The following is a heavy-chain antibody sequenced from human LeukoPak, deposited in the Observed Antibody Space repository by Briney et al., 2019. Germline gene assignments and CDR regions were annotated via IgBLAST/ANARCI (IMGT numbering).Heavy chain of an antibody. D-gene: IGHD3-10*01. J-gene: IGHJ4*02. CDR2: ISGSGSIT. CDR3: AKSLGGDYGSGSYYVVFDS. CDR1: GFTFNNYA. V-gene: IGHV3-23*01. Sequence: GGSLRLSCVSSGFTFNNYAMNWVRQAPGKGLEWLSSISGSGSITYYADSVKGRFTISRDTSKNTLWLQMNSLRVDDTALYYCAKSLGGDYGSGSYYVVFDSWGQGTLVTVSS.